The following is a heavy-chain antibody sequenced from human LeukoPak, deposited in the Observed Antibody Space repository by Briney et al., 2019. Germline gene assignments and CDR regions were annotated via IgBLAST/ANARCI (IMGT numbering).Heavy chain of an antibody. CDR3: ARSHGSGSYYNLNDY. Sequence: SETLSLTCTVSGGSISSYYWGWIRQPPGKGLEWIGSIYYSGSTYYNPSLRSRVTISVDMSKNQFSLKLNSVTAADTAVYYCARSHGSGSYYNLNDYWGQGILVTVSS. D-gene: IGHD3-10*01. V-gene: IGHV4-39*07. J-gene: IGHJ4*02. CDR1: GGSISSYY. CDR2: IYYSGST.